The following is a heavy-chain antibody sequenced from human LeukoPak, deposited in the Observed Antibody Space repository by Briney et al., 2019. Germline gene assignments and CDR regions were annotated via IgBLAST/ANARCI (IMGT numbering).Heavy chain of an antibody. V-gene: IGHV3-30-3*01. CDR2: ISYDGSNK. CDR3: ARELYGYYFDN. D-gene: IGHD3-3*01. Sequence: PGRSLRLSCAASGFTFSNYAMHWVRQAPSKGLEWVAVISYDGSNKYYADSVKGRFTISRDNSKNTLYLQMNSLTTEDTAVYYCARELYGYYFDNWGQGTLVTVSS. CDR1: GFTFSNYA. J-gene: IGHJ4*02.